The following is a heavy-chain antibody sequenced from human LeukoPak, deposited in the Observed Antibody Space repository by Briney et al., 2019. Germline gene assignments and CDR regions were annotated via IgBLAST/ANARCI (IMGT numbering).Heavy chain of an antibody. CDR2: IYSGGST. V-gene: IGHV3-53*04. J-gene: IGHJ4*02. CDR3: ARSYGDYVVY. CDR1: LFTLSSNY. Sequence: PGGSLRLSCAASLFTLSSNYMSGVRPAPGKGLEWISVIYSGGSTYYADSVKGRFTISRHNSKNTLYLRMNSLRAEDTAVYYCARSYGDYVVYWGQGTLVTVSS. D-gene: IGHD4-17*01.